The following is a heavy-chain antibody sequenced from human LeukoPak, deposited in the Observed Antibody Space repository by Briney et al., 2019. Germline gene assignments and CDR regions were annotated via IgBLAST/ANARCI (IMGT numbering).Heavy chain of an antibody. CDR1: GFTFTSYA. J-gene: IGHJ4*02. V-gene: IGHV3-23*01. D-gene: IGHD3-22*01. Sequence: GGSLRLSCAASGFTFTSYAMNWVRQAPGKGLEWVSVISASGATTDFADSVKGRFTISRDNSKNTLYLQMNSLRAEDTAVYYCTKGSYYDNSGRAYFDYWGQGTLVTVSS. CDR2: ISASGATT. CDR3: TKGSYYDNSGRAYFDY.